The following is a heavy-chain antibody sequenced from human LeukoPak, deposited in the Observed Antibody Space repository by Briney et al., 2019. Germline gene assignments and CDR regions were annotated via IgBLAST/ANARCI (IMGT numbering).Heavy chain of an antibody. CDR2: ISSSSSYI. Sequence: GGSLRLSCTASGFTFSSYGMNWVRQAPGKGLEWVSSISSSSSYIYYADSVKGRFTISRDNAKNSLYLQMNSLRAEDTAVYYCARQGLRYFDWLSIMGIDYWGQGTLVTVSS. D-gene: IGHD3-9*01. J-gene: IGHJ4*02. CDR1: GFTFSSYG. V-gene: IGHV3-21*01. CDR3: ARQGLRYFDWLSIMGIDY.